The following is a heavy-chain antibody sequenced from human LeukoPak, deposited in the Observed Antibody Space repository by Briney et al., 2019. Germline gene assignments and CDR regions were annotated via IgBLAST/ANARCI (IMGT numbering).Heavy chain of an antibody. J-gene: IGHJ4*02. D-gene: IGHD3-10*01. CDR3: ARGYYGSGSYYN. CDR1: GGSFSGYY. Sequence: SETLSLTCAVYGGSFSGYYWSWIRQPPGKGLEWIGEINHSGSTNYNPSLKSRVTISVDTSKNQFPLKLSSVTAADTAVYYCARGYYGSGSYYNWGQGTLVTVSS. CDR2: INHSGST. V-gene: IGHV4-34*01.